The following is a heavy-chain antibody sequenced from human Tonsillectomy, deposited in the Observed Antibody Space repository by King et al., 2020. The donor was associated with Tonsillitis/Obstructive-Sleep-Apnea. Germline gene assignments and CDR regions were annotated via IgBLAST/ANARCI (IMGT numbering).Heavy chain of an antibody. D-gene: IGHD7-27*01. CDR2: IYYSGST. Sequence: VQLQESGPGLVKPSETLSLTCTVSGGSISSYYWSWIRQPPGKGLEWIGYIYYSGSTNYNPSLKSRVTISVDTSKNQFSLKLSSVTAADTAVYYCARRALGYMDVWGKGTTVTVSS. V-gene: IGHV4-59*08. CDR1: GGSISSYY. J-gene: IGHJ6*03. CDR3: ARRALGYMDV.